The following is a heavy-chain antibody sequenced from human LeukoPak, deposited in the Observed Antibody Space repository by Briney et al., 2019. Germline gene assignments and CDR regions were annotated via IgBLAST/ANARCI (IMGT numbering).Heavy chain of an antibody. CDR2: IYYSGST. CDR3: ARGPRNYYYMDA. CDR1: GGSISSYY. J-gene: IGHJ6*03. V-gene: IGHV4-59*01. Sequence: PSETLSLTCTVSGGSISSYYWSWIRQPPGKGLEWIGYIYYSGSTNYNPSLKSRVTISVDTSKNQFSLKLSSVTAADTAVYYCARGPRNYYYMDAWGKGTTVTVSS.